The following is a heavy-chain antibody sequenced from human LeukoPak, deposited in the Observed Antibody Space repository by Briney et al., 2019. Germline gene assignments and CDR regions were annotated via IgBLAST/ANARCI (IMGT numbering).Heavy chain of an antibody. Sequence: GGSLRLSCAASGFTFSSYSMNWVRQAPGKGLEWVSSISSSSSYIYYADSVKGRLTISRDNAKNSLYLQMNSLRAEDTAVYYCASKGYSYGLGNWFDPWGQGTLVTVSS. CDR2: ISSSSSYI. D-gene: IGHD5-18*01. CDR3: ASKGYSYGLGNWFDP. V-gene: IGHV3-21*01. J-gene: IGHJ5*02. CDR1: GFTFSSYS.